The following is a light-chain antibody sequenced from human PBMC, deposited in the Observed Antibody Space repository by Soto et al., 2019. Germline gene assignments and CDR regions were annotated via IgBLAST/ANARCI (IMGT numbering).Light chain of an antibody. CDR3: QQCDDWTWT. Sequence: ELLSTYFSASLSVSPVEGDTLSWRASRNVGSKLAWYMQKTGQSHRLLISGASTRAADLTARFSGSGSGTEFILNISRLQSEDFAFYYCQQCDDWTWTFGQGTKLDI. CDR2: GAS. J-gene: IGKJ1*01. CDR1: RNVGSK. V-gene: IGKV3-15*01.